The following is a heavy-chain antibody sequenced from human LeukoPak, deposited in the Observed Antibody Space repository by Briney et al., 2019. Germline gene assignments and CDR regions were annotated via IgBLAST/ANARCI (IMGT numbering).Heavy chain of an antibody. CDR3: VKDHGSNGDYGDWFDF. J-gene: IGHJ4*02. CDR2: IGSKGGST. CDR1: GFTFSSYA. V-gene: IGHV3-64D*09. Sequence: PGGSLRLSCSASGFTFSSYAMHWVRQAPGKGLEYVSAIGSKGGSTYYADSVKGRFTTSRDNPKNTLYLQMSGLRTEDTAVYYCVKDHGSNGDYGDWFDFWGQGTLVTVSS. D-gene: IGHD4-17*01.